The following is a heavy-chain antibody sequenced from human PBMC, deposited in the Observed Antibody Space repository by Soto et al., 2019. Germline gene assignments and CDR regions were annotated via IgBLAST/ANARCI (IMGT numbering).Heavy chain of an antibody. V-gene: IGHV1-24*01. J-gene: IGHJ4*02. D-gene: IGHD3-10*01. CDR1: GYTLTELS. CDR3: ARLLWSGELRYFDY. CDR2: FDPEDGET. Sequence: ASVKVSCKVSGYTLTELSMHWVRQSPGKGLEWMGGFDPEDGETIYAQKFQGRVTMTEDTSTDTAYMELSSLRSEDTAVYYCARLLWSGELRYFDYWGQGTLVTVSS.